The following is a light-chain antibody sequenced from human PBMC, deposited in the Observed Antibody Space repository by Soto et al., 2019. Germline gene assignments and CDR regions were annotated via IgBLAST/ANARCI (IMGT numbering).Light chain of an antibody. Sequence: DIQMSQSPSTLSASVGDRVTITCRASQSIGGWLAWYQQKPGKAPKLLIYDGSAVEGGVPSRFSGRGFEAKFSLTITHVQPEDFATYYCQHYHTFLWTFGQGTKVDLK. CDR1: QSIGGW. J-gene: IGKJ1*01. CDR3: QHYHTFLWT. V-gene: IGKV1-5*01. CDR2: DGS.